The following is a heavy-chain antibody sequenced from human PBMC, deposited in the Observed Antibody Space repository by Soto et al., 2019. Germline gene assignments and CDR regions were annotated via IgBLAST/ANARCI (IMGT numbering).Heavy chain of an antibody. V-gene: IGHV1-18*01. CDR1: GYTFSNYG. J-gene: IGHJ5*02. CDR2: ISLYSDGT. D-gene: IGHD2-2*01. Sequence: QVQLVQSGGEVKRPGASVKVSCKTSGYTFSNYGITWVRQAPGQPLEWLGGISLYSDGTNYAQKFQGRVPMTTDTSTTTAYMELRSLRSDDTAVYYCAIVVPGAEAWFGPWGQGTLVTVSS. CDR3: AIVVPGAEAWFGP.